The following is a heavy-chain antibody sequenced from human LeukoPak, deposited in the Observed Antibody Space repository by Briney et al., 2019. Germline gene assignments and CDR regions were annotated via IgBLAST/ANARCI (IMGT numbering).Heavy chain of an antibody. Sequence: SETLSLTCAVYGGSFSGYYWSWIRQPPGKGLEWIGEINHSGSTNYNPSLKSRFTISVDTSKNQFSLKLSSVTAADTAVYYCARPKTYDYVWGSYRSNWFDPWGQGTLVTVSS. CDR3: ARPKTYDYVWGSYRSNWFDP. CDR1: GGSFSGYY. V-gene: IGHV4-34*01. CDR2: INHSGST. J-gene: IGHJ5*02. D-gene: IGHD3-16*02.